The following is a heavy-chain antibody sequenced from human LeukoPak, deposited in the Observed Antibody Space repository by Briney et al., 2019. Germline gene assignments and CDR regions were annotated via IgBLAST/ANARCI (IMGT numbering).Heavy chain of an antibody. CDR1: GGSFSGYY. CDR3: ARGAQYQLPLDY. J-gene: IGHJ4*02. D-gene: IGHD2-2*01. CDR2: INHSGST. Sequence: KPSETLSLTCAVYGGSFSGYYWSWIRQPPGKGLEWIGEINHSGSTNYNPSLKSRVTISVDTSKNQFSLKLSSVTAADTAVYYCARGAQYQLPLDYWGQGTLVTVST. V-gene: IGHV4-34*01.